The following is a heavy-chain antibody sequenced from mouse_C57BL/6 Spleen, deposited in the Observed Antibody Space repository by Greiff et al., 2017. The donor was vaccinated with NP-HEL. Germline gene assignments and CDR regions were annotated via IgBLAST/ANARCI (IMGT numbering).Heavy chain of an antibody. Sequence: QVQLQQSGPELVKPGASVKISCKASGYAFSSSWMNWVKQRPGKGLEWIGRIYPGDGDTNYNGKFKGKATLTADKSSSTAYMQLSSLTSEDSAVYFCARYYGNYVYYFDDWGKGTTLTVSS. CDR1: GYAFSSSW. CDR2: IYPGDGDT. CDR3: ARYYGNYVYYFDD. V-gene: IGHV1-82*01. D-gene: IGHD2-1*01. J-gene: IGHJ2*01.